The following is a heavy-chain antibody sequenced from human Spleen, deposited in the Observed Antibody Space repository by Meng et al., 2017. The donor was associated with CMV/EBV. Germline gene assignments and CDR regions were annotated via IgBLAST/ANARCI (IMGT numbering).Heavy chain of an antibody. D-gene: IGHD3-10*01. J-gene: IGHJ4*02. V-gene: IGHV1-2*02. CDR2: INPNSGGT. Sequence: ASVKVSCKASGYSFTDYYMHWVRQAPGQGLEWMGWINPNSGGTNSAEKFHGRVTMTTDTSITTVYMELRSLRSDDTAMYYCTIGEFDYWGQGTLVTVSS. CDR1: GYSFTDYY. CDR3: TIGEFDY.